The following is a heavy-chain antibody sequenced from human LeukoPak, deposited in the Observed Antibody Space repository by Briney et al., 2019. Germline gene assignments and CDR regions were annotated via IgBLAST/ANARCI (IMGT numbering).Heavy chain of an antibody. CDR2: ISGSGGSA. Sequence: TGGSLRLSCAASGFTFSSYAMSWVRQAPGKGLEWVSAISGSGGSAYYADSVKGRFTISRDNSKNTLYLQMNSLRAEDTAVYYCAKNRYDRPPFDYWGQGTLITVSS. CDR3: AKNRYDRPPFDY. V-gene: IGHV3-23*01. CDR1: GFTFSSYA. J-gene: IGHJ4*02. D-gene: IGHD5-12*01.